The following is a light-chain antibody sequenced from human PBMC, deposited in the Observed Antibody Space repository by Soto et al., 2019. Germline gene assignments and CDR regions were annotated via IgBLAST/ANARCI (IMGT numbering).Light chain of an antibody. CDR1: QSVAGS. Sequence: EFVLTQSPATLSLSPGERAILSCRASQSVAGSLAWYQQKPGQAPRLLIYDISTRAAATPDRFSGSGSGTDFTLTVSSLAPEDFALYYCQQRSNRITFGQGTRLEIK. V-gene: IGKV3-11*01. CDR2: DIS. J-gene: IGKJ5*01. CDR3: QQRSNRIT.